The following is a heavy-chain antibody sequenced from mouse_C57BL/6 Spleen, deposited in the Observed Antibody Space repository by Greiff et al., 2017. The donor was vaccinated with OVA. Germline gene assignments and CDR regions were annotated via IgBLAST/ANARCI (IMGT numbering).Heavy chain of an antibody. J-gene: IGHJ2*01. V-gene: IGHV5-6*01. D-gene: IGHD3-2*02. Sequence: EVKVVESGGDLVKPGGSLKLSCAASGFTFSSYGMSWVRQTPDKRLEWVATISSGGSYTYYPDSVKGRFTISRDNAKNTLYLQMSSLKSEDTAMYYCARDSSGYYWGQGTTLTVSS. CDR2: ISSGGSYT. CDR1: GFTFSSYG. CDR3: ARDSSGYY.